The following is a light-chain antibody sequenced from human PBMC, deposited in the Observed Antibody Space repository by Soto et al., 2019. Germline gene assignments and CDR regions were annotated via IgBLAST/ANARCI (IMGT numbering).Light chain of an antibody. CDR2: DAS. CDR1: QSVFTY. V-gene: IGKV3-11*01. Sequence: EIVLTQSPPTLSLSPGERATLSCRASQSVFTYLAWYQQKPGQAPRLLIFDASSRATDIPARFGGSGSGTEFTLTISSLEPEDFAVYYCQQRSDWRRTFGQGTKLEI. CDR3: QQRSDWRRT. J-gene: IGKJ2*01.